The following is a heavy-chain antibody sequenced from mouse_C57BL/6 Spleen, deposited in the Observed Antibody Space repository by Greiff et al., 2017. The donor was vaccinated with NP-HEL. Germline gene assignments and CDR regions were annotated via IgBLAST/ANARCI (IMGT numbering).Heavy chain of an antibody. CDR2: INPSSGYT. CDR1: GYTFTSYT. V-gene: IGHV1-4*01. D-gene: IGHD2-4*01. CDR3: ARDYDMEGVYFDY. Sequence: VKLQESGAELARPGASVKMSCKASGYTFTSYTMHWVKQRPGQGLEWIGYINPSSGYTKYNQKFKDKATLTADKSSSTAYMQLSSLTSEDSAVYYCARDYDMEGVYFDYWGQGTTLTVSS. J-gene: IGHJ2*01.